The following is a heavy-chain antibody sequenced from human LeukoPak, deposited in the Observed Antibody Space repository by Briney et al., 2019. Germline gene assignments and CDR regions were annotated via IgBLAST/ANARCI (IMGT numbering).Heavy chain of an antibody. CDR2: ISPYNDYT. D-gene: IGHD2-2*01. Sequence: SVKVSCKASGYTFTNYGISWVRQAPGHGLEWMGWISPYNDYTNYPQKLQGRVTMTPDTCTSTGYLELRRLRPDDTAVYYCARWYCSSTSCYAGAFDMWGQGTMDTVSS. J-gene: IGHJ3*02. CDR1: GYTFTNYG. CDR3: ARWYCSSTSCYAGAFDM. V-gene: IGHV1-18*04.